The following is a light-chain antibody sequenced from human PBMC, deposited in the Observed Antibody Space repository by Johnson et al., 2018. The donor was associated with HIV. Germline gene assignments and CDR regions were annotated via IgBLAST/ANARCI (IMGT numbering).Light chain of an antibody. V-gene: IGLV1-51*01. CDR1: SSDMGNYA. Sequence: QSVLTQPPSVSAAPGQKVTISCSGSSSDMGNYAVSWYQQLPGRAPKLLIYDNNKRPSGIPDRFSGSKSGTSATLGITGLQTGDEADYYCGTWDSSLSAYVFGTGTKVTVL. J-gene: IGLJ1*01. CDR3: GTWDSSLSAYV. CDR2: DNN.